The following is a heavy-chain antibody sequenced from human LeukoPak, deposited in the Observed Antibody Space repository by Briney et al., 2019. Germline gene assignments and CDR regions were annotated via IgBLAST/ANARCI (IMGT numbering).Heavy chain of an antibody. CDR1: GYTFTSNY. CDR2: ISPSGGST. Sequence: ASVKVSCKAFGYTFTSNYMHWVRQAPGQGPEWMGVISPSGGSTTYAQKFQGRVTLTRDMSTSTDYLELSSLRSEDTAVYYCARSLRVRGVPDYMDVWGKGTTVTISS. J-gene: IGHJ6*03. CDR3: ARSLRVRGVPDYMDV. V-gene: IGHV1-46*01. D-gene: IGHD3-10*01.